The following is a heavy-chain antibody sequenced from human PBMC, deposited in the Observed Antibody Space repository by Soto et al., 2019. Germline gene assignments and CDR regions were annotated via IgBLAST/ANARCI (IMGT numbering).Heavy chain of an antibody. CDR1: PGSISSSSYY. CDR3: ARLREAVVVVPGDTAFDY. D-gene: IGHD2-2*01. V-gene: IGHV4-39*01. Sequence: SETLSLTCTVSPGSISSSSYYWGWIRQPPGKGLERIGSIYYSGSTYYNPSLKSRVTISVDTSKNQFSLKLSSVTASDTAVYYCARLREAVVVVPGDTAFDYCHKGTLGAASS. CDR2: IYYSGST. J-gene: IGHJ4*02.